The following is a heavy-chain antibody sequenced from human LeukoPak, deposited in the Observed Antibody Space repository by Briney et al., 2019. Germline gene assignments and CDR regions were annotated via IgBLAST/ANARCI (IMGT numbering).Heavy chain of an antibody. CDR1: GGSISSYY. V-gene: IGHV4-59*01. J-gene: IGHJ3*02. Sequence: SETLSLTCTVSGGSISSYYWSWIRQPPGKGLEWTGYIYYSGSTNYNPSLKSRVTISVDTSKNQFSLKLSSVTAADTAVYYCARDGNDILTGEAFDIWGQGTMVTVSS. CDR3: ARDGNDILTGEAFDI. CDR2: IYYSGST. D-gene: IGHD3-9*01.